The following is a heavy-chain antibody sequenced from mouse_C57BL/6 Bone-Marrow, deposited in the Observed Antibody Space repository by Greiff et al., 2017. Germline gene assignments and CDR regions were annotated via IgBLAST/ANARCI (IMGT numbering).Heavy chain of an antibody. V-gene: IGHV1-69*01. CDR2: IDPSDSYT. Sequence: VQLQQPGAELVMPGASVKLSCKASGYTFTSYWLHWVKQRLGQGLVWIGEIDPSDSYTNYNQKFKGKSTLTVDKSSSTAYMQLSSLTSEDTAVYYCARNGYYAMDDWGQGTSVTVSS. CDR3: ARNGYYAMDD. CDR1: GYTFTSYW. J-gene: IGHJ4*01.